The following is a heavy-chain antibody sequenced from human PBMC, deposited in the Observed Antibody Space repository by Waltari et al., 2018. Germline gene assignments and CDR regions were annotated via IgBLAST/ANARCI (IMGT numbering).Heavy chain of an antibody. CDR2: IYPGDSDT. V-gene: IGHV5-51*01. D-gene: IGHD1-1*01. CDR1: GYSFTSYW. CDR3: ASSVNDYYYYYGMDV. Sequence: EVQLVQSGAEVKKPGESLKISCKGSGYSFTSYWIGWVRQMPGKGLEWMGIIYPGDSDTRYSPSFQGQVTISADKSISTAYLQWSSLKASDTAMYYCASSVNDYYYYYGMDVWGQGTTVTVSS. J-gene: IGHJ6*02.